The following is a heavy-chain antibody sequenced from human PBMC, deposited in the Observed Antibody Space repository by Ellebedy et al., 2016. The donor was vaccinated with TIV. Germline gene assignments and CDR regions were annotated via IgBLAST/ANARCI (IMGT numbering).Heavy chain of an antibody. CDR2: ISSSGSTI. CDR1: GFTFSDYY. D-gene: IGHD3-10*01. J-gene: IGHJ4*02. CDR3: ARVITMRILDYFDY. Sequence: GESLKISXAASGFTFSDYYMSWIRQAPGKGLEWVSYISSSGSTIYYADSVKGRFTISRDNAKNSLYLQMNSLRAEDTAVYYCARVITMRILDYFDYWGQGTLVTVSS. V-gene: IGHV3-11*01.